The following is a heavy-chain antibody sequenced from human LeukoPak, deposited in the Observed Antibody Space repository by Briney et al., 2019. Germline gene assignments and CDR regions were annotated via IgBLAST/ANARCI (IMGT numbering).Heavy chain of an antibody. J-gene: IGHJ4*02. CDR3: SRDDDYAGPYDY. D-gene: IGHD4-23*01. V-gene: IGHV3-49*03. Sequence: GGSLRLSCTASGFTFGDYAMSWFRQAPGKGLEWVGFIRSKAYGGTTQYAASVKGRFTISRDDSKSIAYLQMHSLKTDDTAVYYCSRDDDYAGPYDYWGQGTLVTVSS. CDR2: IRSKAYGGTT. CDR1: GFTFGDYA.